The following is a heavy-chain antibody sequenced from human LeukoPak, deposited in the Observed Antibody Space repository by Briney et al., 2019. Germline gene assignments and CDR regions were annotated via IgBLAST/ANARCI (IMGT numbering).Heavy chain of an antibody. Sequence: PSQTLSLTCTVSGGSISSGSYYWSWIRQPAGKGLEWIGRIYTSGSTNYNPSLKSRVTISVDTSKNQFSLKLSSVTAADTAVYYCARYIGYYDFWSGSRYFYFWGRGTLVTVSS. J-gene: IGHJ2*01. CDR3: ARYIGYYDFWSGSRYFYF. V-gene: IGHV4-61*02. D-gene: IGHD3-3*01. CDR2: IYTSGST. CDR1: GGSISSGSYY.